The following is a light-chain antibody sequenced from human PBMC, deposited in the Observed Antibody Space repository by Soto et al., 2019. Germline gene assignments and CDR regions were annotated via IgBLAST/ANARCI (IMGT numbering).Light chain of an antibody. CDR3: QQYGSSAWT. J-gene: IGKJ1*01. CDR1: QSVSSSN. CDR2: GGS. V-gene: IGKV3-20*01. Sequence: EIVLTQSPGTLSLSPGERATLSCRASQSVSSSNLAWYQQKPGQAPRLLIYGGSSRATGIPDRFSGSGSGTDFTLTISRLEPEDFAVYYCQQYGSSAWTFGQGTKV.